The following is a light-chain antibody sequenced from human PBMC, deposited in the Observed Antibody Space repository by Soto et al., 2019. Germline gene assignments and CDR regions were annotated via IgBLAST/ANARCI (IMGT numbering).Light chain of an antibody. V-gene: IGKV1-5*01. Sequence: DIQMTQSPSTLSASVGDRVTITCRASQSISSWLAWYQQKPGKAPKLLIYDASSLESGVPSRFSGSGSGTEVTLTISSLQPDDFATYYCQQYNSYSRTFGQGTKGEIK. CDR1: QSISSW. J-gene: IGKJ1*01. CDR3: QQYNSYSRT. CDR2: DAS.